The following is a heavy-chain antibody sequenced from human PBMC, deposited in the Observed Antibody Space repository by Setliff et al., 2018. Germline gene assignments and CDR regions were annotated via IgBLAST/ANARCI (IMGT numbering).Heavy chain of an antibody. D-gene: IGHD1-1*01. CDR3: ARTGTYRYFDY. CDR1: GDSINSYPYY. J-gene: IGHJ4*02. CDR2: IYYSGST. Sequence: SETLSLTCTVSGDSINSYPYYWGWIRQPPGKGLEWIGNIYYSGSTYYNPSLKSRVTVSIDTSENQFSLKLNSVTAADTAVYYCARTGTYRYFDYWGRGTLVTVSS. V-gene: IGHV4-39*01.